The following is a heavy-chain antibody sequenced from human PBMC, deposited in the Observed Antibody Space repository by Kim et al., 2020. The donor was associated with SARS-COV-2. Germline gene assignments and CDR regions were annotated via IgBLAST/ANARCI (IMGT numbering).Heavy chain of an antibody. J-gene: IGHJ6*02. D-gene: IGHD2-15*01. V-gene: IGHV1-69*01. Sequence: APMFQGRVTITADDSKKTAYMELGSMKSEDTAVYYCARIVSLFFYGWDVWGQGTTVTVSS. CDR3: ARIVSLFFYGWDV.